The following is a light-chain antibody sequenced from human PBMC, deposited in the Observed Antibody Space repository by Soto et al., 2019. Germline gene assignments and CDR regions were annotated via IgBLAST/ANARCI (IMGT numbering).Light chain of an antibody. J-gene: IGLJ2*01. CDR2: YNS. Sequence: SYELTQPPSVSVAPGKTARITCGGDNIGSKSVHWYQQKPGQAPVLVIYYNSDRPSGIPERFSGSNSENAATLTISRVEAGDEAEYYCQVLDSSSDHVVFGGGTKLTVL. CDR3: QVLDSSSDHVV. V-gene: IGLV3-21*04. CDR1: NIGSKS.